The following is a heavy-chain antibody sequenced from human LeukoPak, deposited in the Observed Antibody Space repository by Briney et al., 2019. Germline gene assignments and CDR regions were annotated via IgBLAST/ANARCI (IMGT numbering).Heavy chain of an antibody. CDR2: ISAYNGNT. J-gene: IGHJ4*02. V-gene: IGHV1-18*01. CDR1: GYTSTSYG. D-gene: IGHD6-13*01. CDR3: ARDLGIAAAGTSGY. Sequence: ASVKVSCKASGYTSTSYGISWVRQAPGQGLEWMGWISAYNGNTNYAQKLQGRVTMTTDTSTSTAYMELRSLRSDDTAVYYCARDLGIAAAGTSGYWGQGTLVTVSS.